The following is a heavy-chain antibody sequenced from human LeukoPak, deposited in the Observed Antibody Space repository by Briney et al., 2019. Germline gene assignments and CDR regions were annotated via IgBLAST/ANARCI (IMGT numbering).Heavy chain of an antibody. J-gene: IGHJ4*02. V-gene: IGHV4-59*01. CDR2: IYYSGST. Sequence: PSETLSLTCTVSGGSISSYYWSWIRQPPGKGLEWIGYIYYSGSTNYNPSLKSRVTISLNTSKTQFSLKLSSVTAADTAVYYCAKDRQPDLGSYIDYWGQGTLDTVSS. CDR1: GGSISSYY. CDR3: AKDRQPDLGSYIDY. D-gene: IGHD1-26*01.